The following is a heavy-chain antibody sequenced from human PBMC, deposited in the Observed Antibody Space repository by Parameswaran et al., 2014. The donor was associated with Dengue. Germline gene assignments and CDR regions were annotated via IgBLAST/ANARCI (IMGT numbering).Heavy chain of an antibody. CDR2: IFSNDEK. CDR3: ARIPTYYDILTGYSYRYYFDY. V-gene: IGHV2-26*01. D-gene: IGHD3-9*01. Sequence: RWIRQPPGKALEWLAHIFSNDEKSYSTSLKSRLTISKDTSKSQVVLTMTNMDPVDTATYYCARIPTYYDILTGYSYRYYFDYWGQGTLVTVSS. J-gene: IGHJ4*02.